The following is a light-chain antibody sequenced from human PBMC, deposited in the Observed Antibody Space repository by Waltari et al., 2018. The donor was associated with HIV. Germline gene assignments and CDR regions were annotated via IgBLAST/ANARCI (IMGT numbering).Light chain of an antibody. CDR1: SSNIGSNY. Sequence: QSVLTQPPSASGTPGQSVTISCSGSSSNIGSNYVYWYQQLPGTAPKLLIYRNNRLPSGVPDRFSGFKSGTSSSLASSGLRSEDEADYYCAAWDDNLSGWVFGGGSKLTIL. CDR3: AAWDDNLSGWV. V-gene: IGLV1-47*01. J-gene: IGLJ3*02. CDR2: RNN.